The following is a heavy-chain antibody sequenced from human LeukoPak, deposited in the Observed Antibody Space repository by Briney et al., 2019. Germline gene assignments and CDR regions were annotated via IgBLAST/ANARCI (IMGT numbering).Heavy chain of an antibody. CDR2: INPSGGST. Sequence: ASVEVSCKASGYTFTSYYMHWVRQAPGQGVEWMGIINPSGGSTSYAQKFQGRVTMTRDTSTSTVYMELSSLRSEDTAVYYCAKDATRYYCSGGSCYSVLKYYFDYWGQGTLVTVSS. D-gene: IGHD2-15*01. CDR3: AKDATRYYCSGGSCYSVLKYYFDY. V-gene: IGHV1-46*01. J-gene: IGHJ4*02. CDR1: GYTFTSYY.